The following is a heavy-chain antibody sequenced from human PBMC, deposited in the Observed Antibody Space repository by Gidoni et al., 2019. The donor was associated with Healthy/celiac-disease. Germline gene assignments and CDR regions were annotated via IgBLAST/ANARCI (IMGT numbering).Heavy chain of an antibody. CDR1: GYSFNSYW. D-gene: IGHD2-15*01. CDR2: IYPGYSDT. V-gene: IGHV5-51*01. CDR3: ARKYCSGGSCYLVGAFDI. J-gene: IGHJ3*02. Sequence: EVQLGQSGEEVKKHGESRKIYWKGYGYSFNSYWIGWVSQMPGKGREWMGIIYPGYSDTRYSPSFQGQVPISADKSISTAYLQWSSLKSSYTAMYYCARKYCSGGSCYLVGAFDIWGQGTMVTVSS.